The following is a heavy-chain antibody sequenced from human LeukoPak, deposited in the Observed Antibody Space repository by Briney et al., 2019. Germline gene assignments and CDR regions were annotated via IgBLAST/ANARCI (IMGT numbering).Heavy chain of an antibody. D-gene: IGHD4-17*01. CDR2: ISWDGGST. J-gene: IGHJ6*04. Sequence: GGSLGLSCAASGFSFDDYAMHWVRQAPGKGLEWVSLISWDGGSTYYADSVKGRFTISRDNSKNSLYLQMNSLRAEDTALYYCAKDTDYGDYYYGMDVWGKGTTVTVSS. V-gene: IGHV3-43D*04. CDR1: GFSFDDYA. CDR3: AKDTDYGDYYYGMDV.